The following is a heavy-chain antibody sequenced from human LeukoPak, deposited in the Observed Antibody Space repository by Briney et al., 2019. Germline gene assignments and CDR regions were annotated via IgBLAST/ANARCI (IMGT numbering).Heavy chain of an antibody. D-gene: IGHD3-3*01. Sequence: EASQTLSLTCTVSGGSISRGSYHWSWIRQPAGKGLEWIGRFYTSGTPIYNPSLKSRVTILVDTSRNQFSLKLNSVTAADTALYYCARRLYQLSRYAFDIWGQGTIVTVSS. J-gene: IGHJ3*02. CDR3: ARRLYQLSRYAFDI. CDR1: GGSISRGSYH. CDR2: FYTSGTP. V-gene: IGHV4-61*02.